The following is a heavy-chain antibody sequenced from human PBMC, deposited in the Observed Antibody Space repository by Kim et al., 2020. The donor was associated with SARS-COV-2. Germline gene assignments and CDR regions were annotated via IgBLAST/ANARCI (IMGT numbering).Heavy chain of an antibody. J-gene: IGHJ4*02. CDR3: ARLGWAHSRLVWWFGPQYYFDY. Sequence: GGSLRLSCAASGFTFSSYWMSWVRQAPGKGLEWVANIKQDGSEKYYVDSVKGRFTISRDNAKNSLYLQMNSLRAEDTAVYYCARLGWAHSRLVWWFGPQYYFDYWGQGTLVTVSS. D-gene: IGHD2-21*01. CDR2: IKQDGSEK. V-gene: IGHV3-7*01. CDR1: GFTFSSYW.